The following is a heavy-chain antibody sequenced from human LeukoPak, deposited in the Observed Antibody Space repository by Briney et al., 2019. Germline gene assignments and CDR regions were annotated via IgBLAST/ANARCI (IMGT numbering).Heavy chain of an antibody. J-gene: IGHJ5*02. D-gene: IGHD6-19*01. CDR1: GYTFTGYY. V-gene: IGHV1-2*02. CDR3: ARVAVAGPDNWFDP. CDR2: INPNSGGT. Sequence: GASVKVSCKASGYTFTGYYMHWVRQAPGQGLEWMGWINPNSGGTNYAQKFQGRVTMTRDTSISTAYMELSRLRSDDTAVYYCARVAVAGPDNWFDPWGQGTLVTVSS.